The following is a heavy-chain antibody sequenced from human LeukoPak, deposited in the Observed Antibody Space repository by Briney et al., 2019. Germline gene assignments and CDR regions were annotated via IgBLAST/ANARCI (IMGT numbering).Heavy chain of an antibody. CDR2: TNRYETST. CDR1: GFTFSSYW. Sequence: GGSLRLSCAASGFTFSSYWMHWVRQAPGKGLVWVSRTNRYETSTSYADSVKGRFIISRDNAKNTLYLQMNSLRAEDTAVYYCARVLPSGSYYEDYYYYGMDVWGQGTTVTVSS. D-gene: IGHD1-26*01. V-gene: IGHV3-74*01. J-gene: IGHJ6*02. CDR3: ARVLPSGSYYEDYYYYGMDV.